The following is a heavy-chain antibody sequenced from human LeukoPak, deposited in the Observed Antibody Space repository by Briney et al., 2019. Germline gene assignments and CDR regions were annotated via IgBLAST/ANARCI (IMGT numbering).Heavy chain of an antibody. D-gene: IGHD2-15*01. J-gene: IGHJ4*02. CDR3: ARDLISGYCSGGSCY. CDR1: GFTFTSYA. V-gene: IGHV3-21*01. Sequence: KAGGSLRLSCAASGFTFTSYAISWVRQAPGKGLEWVSSISSSSSYIYYADSVKGRFTISRDNAKNSLYLQMNSLRAEDTAVYYCARDLISGYCSGGSCYWGQGTLVTVSS. CDR2: ISSSSSYI.